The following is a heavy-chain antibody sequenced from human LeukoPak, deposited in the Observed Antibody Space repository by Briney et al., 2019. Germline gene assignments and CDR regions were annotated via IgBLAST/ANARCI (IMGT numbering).Heavy chain of an antibody. V-gene: IGHV3-21*01. CDR2: ISSSSSYI. CDR1: GFTFSSYN. Sequence: ESLRLSCAASGFTFSSYNMNWVRQAPGKGLQWVSSISSSSSYIFYADSVKGRFTISRDNAKNSLYLLMNSLRAEDTAVYYCARKNAVEKRGIVVVPPAAPVDYWGQGTLVTVSS. CDR3: ARKNAVEKRGIVVVPPAAPVDY. J-gene: IGHJ4*02. D-gene: IGHD2-2*01.